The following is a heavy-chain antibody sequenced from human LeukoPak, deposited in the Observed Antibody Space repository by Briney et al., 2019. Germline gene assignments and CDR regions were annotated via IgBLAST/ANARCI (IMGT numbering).Heavy chain of an antibody. V-gene: IGHV3-23*01. CDR3: AKEPHYDFWSGFSYYFVS. CDR1: GFTFSVFA. Sequence: GGSLRLSCAASGFTFSVFAVSWVRQAPGKGLAWVSSISASGTNTYYADSVRGRFTISRDNTNNILYLQMDSLSAEDTAVYCCAKEPHYDFWSGFSYYFVSWGQGTQVTVSS. CDR2: ISASGTNT. J-gene: IGHJ4*02. D-gene: IGHD3-3*01.